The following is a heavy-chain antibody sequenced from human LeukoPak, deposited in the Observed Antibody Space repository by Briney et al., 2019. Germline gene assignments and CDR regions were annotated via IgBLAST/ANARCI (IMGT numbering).Heavy chain of an antibody. Sequence: ASVKVSCTASGYTFTSYGISWVRQAPGQGLEWMGWISAYNGNTNYAQKLQGRVTMTTDTSTSTAYMELRSLRSDDTAVYYCARDPSPGIAAAGSPQYFQHWGQGTLVTVSS. CDR1: GYTFTSYG. D-gene: IGHD6-13*01. CDR3: ARDPSPGIAAAGSPQYFQH. CDR2: ISAYNGNT. V-gene: IGHV1-18*01. J-gene: IGHJ1*01.